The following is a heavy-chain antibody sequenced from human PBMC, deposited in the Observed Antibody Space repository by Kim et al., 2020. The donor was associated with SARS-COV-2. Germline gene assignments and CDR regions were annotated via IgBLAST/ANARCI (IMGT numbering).Heavy chain of an antibody. J-gene: IGHJ6*04. V-gene: IGHV3-7*01. CDR1: GFSFSSYW. CDR2: IRDDGSAK. D-gene: IGHD6-19*01. Sequence: GGSLRLSCAASGFSFSSYWMSWVRQAPGKGLEWVGNIRDDGSAKTYVDSVKGRFTISRDNAKNSLYLQMNSRRAEDTAVYYCARGAGAVDVWGKGTTVTVSS. CDR3: ARGAGAVDV.